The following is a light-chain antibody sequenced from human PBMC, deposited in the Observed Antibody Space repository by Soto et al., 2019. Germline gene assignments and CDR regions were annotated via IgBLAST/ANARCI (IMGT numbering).Light chain of an antibody. V-gene: IGKV2-28*01. CDR3: MQALQTLDP. Sequence: DIVMTQSPLSLPVTPGEPASISCRSSQSLLHSNGYNYLDWYLQKPGQSPQLLIYLGSNRSSGVPDRLSGSGSGTDFTLKISRVEAEDVGVYYCMQALQTLDPFGQGTRLEIK. CDR1: QSLLHSNGYNY. J-gene: IGKJ5*01. CDR2: LGS.